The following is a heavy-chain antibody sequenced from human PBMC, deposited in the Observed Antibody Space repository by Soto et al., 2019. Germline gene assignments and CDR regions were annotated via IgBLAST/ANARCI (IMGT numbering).Heavy chain of an antibody. CDR2: IYYSGTT. D-gene: IGHD1-26*01. V-gene: IGHV4-30-4*01. Sequence: SETLSLTCSVSGGSINSDDHYWTWIRQPPGKGLEWIGSIYYSGTTNYNPSLKSRITVSIDTSKNQFSLNLTSVTAADTAVYYCATAERWEFPSSGPWGQGTLVTVSS. CDR3: ATAERWEFPSSGP. CDR1: GGSINSDDHY. J-gene: IGHJ5*02.